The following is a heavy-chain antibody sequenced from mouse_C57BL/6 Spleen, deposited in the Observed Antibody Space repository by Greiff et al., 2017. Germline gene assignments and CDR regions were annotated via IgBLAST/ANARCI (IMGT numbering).Heavy chain of an antibody. CDR1: GFTFSDYG. J-gene: IGHJ1*03. D-gene: IGHD3-3*01. CDR3: ARRAGTHWYFDV. CDR2: ISSGSSTI. Sequence: EVKLVESGGGLVKPGGSLKLSCAASGFTFSDYGMHWVRQAPEKGLEWVAYISSGSSTIYYADTVKGRFTISRDNAKNTLFLQMTSLRSEDTAMYYCARRAGTHWYFDVWGTGTTVTVSS. V-gene: IGHV5-17*01.